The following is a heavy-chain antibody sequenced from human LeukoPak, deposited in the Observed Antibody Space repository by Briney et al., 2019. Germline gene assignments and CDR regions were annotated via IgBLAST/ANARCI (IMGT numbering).Heavy chain of an antibody. D-gene: IGHD3-10*01. Sequence: GSLRLSCAASGFTVSSNYMTWVRQAPGKGLEWVSVIYSGGSTYYADSVNGRFHISRENSKNTLYLEMDSLRAEDTGVYYSASMGGTLRGVINPYYFDSWGQGTLVTVSS. CDR2: IYSGGST. CDR1: GFTVSSNY. V-gene: IGHV3-53*01. CDR3: ASMGGTLRGVINPYYFDS. J-gene: IGHJ4*02.